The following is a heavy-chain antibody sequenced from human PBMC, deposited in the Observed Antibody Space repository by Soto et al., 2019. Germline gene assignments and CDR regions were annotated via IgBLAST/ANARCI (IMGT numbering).Heavy chain of an antibody. CDR3: ARLARLAVTTLGYAFDI. V-gene: IGHV5-51*01. J-gene: IGHJ3*02. D-gene: IGHD4-17*01. CDR1: GYSFTNYW. CDR2: IYPGDSDT. Sequence: GESLKISCKVFGYSFTNYWIGWVRQMPGKGLEWMGIIYPGDSDTRYSPSFQGQVTISADKSISTAYLQWSSLKASDTAMYYCARLARLAVTTLGYAFDIWGQGTMVTV.